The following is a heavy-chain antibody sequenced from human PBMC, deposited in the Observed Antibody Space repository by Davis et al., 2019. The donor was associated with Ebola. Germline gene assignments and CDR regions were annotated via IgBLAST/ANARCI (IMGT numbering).Heavy chain of an antibody. D-gene: IGHD1-26*01. CDR3: ASAPWVGATRY. J-gene: IGHJ4*02. CDR1: GYSFSNFW. V-gene: IGHV5-51*01. Sequence: GESLKISCKGSGYSFSNFWIGWVRQMPGKGLEWMGIIYPGDSDTKYSPSFQGQVTISADKSIATAYLQWSSLKASDTAMYYCASAPWVGATRYWGQGTLVTVSS. CDR2: IYPGDSDT.